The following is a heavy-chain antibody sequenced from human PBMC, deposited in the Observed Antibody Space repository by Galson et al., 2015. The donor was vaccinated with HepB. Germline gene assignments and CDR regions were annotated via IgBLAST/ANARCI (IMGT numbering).Heavy chain of an antibody. D-gene: IGHD5-24*01. CDR3: ARGPREGWLQFGVDY. CDR2: ISSSSSYT. V-gene: IGHV3-11*05. J-gene: IGHJ4*02. Sequence: SLRLSCAASGFTFSDYYMSWIRQAPGKGLEWVSYISSSSSYTNYADSVKGRFTISRDNAKNSLYLQMNSLRAEDTAVYYCARGPREGWLQFGVDYWGQGTLVTVSS. CDR1: GFTFSDYY.